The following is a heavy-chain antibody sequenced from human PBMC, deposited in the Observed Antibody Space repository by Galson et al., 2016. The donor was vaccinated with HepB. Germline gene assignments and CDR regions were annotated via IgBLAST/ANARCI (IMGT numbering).Heavy chain of an antibody. V-gene: IGHV3-48*04. CDR2: ISSASSIK. J-gene: IGHJ5*02. CDR1: GFTFNTYG. Sequence: SLRLSCADSGFTFNTYGMNWVRQAPGKGLEWVSYISSASSIKYYADSVKGRFTISRDNARHSLYLEMNSLRGEDTAMYYCARDYVPGAWGQGTLVIVSS. CDR3: ARDYVPGA. D-gene: IGHD3-10*01.